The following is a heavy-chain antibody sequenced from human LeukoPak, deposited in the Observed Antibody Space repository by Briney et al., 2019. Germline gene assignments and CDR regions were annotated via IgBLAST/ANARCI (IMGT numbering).Heavy chain of an antibody. D-gene: IGHD3-22*01. CDR3: ARGSPHYYDSSGYDY. V-gene: IGHV3-7*04. CDR1: GFTFSSYW. J-gene: IGHJ4*02. Sequence: GRSLSLSCAASGFTFSSYWMSWVSHAAGKGLGWVAYIKQDGSEKYYVDSVKGRFTISRDNAKNSLYLQMNSLRAEDTAVYHCARGSPHYYDSSGYDYWGQGTLVTVSS. CDR2: IKQDGSEK.